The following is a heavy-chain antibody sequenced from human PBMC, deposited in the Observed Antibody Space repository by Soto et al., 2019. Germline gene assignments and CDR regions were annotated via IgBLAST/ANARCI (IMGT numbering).Heavy chain of an antibody. CDR3: ARVVVAATFNYYYYGMDV. V-gene: IGHV4-31*03. J-gene: IGHJ6*02. CDR2: IYYSGST. D-gene: IGHD2-15*01. Sequence: TRSLACTVAGRSISSGVYYWSWIRQHPGKGLEWIGYIYYSGSTYYNPSLKSRVTISVDTSKNQFSLKLSSVTAADTAVYYCARVVVAATFNYYYYGMDVWGQGPTVTVSS. CDR1: GRSISSGVYY.